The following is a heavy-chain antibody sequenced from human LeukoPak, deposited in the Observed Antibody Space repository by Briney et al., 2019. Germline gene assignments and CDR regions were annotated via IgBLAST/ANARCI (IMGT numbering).Heavy chain of an antibody. CDR2: IYYSGST. Sequence: SETLSLTCTVSGGSISSYYWSWIRQPPGEGLEWIGYIYYSGSTNYNPSLKSRVTISVDTSKNQFSLKLSSVTAADTAVYYCARSRDGYNILDYWGQGTLVTVSS. J-gene: IGHJ4*02. CDR3: ARSRDGYNILDY. D-gene: IGHD5-24*01. V-gene: IGHV4-59*08. CDR1: GGSISSYY.